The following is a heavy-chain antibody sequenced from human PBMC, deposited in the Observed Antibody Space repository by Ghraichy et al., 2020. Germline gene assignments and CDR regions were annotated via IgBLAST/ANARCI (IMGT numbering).Heavy chain of an antibody. CDR1: GFSFSNNG. J-gene: IGHJ4*02. CDR3: AISGY. Sequence: GGSLRLSCAASGFSFSNNGVNWFRQAPGKGLEWVSYISSNSDTIYYADSVKGRFTISRDNVKNFLYLQMNSLRVEDTAVYYCAISGYLGQGPLVTVSS. CDR2: ISSNSDTI. V-gene: IGHV3-48*01.